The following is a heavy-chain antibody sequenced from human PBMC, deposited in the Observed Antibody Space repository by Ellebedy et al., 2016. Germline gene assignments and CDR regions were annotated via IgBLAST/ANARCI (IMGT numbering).Heavy chain of an antibody. CDR1: GGSISSGGYS. CDR3: ARGGRFGEFLYYYGMDV. CDR2: IYHSGST. J-gene: IGHJ6*02. V-gene: IGHV4-30-2*01. Sequence: SETLSLTCAVSGGSISSGGYSWSWLRQPPGKGLEWIGYIYHSGSTYYNPSLKSRVTISVDRSKNQFSLKLSSVTAADTAVYYCARGGRFGEFLYYYGMDVWGQGTTVTVSS. D-gene: IGHD3-10*01.